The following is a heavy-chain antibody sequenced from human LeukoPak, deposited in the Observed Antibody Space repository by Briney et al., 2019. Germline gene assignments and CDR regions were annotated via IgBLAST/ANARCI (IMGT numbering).Heavy chain of an antibody. D-gene: IGHD2-15*01. Sequence: SETLSLTCTVSGDSISSGNYWGWIRQPPGKGLEWIGSIFHTGSTYYNLSLKSRVTISVDTSKNQFSLKLSSVTAADTAVYYCARDMIVVVVAARPKYYYYGMDVWGQGTTVTVSS. V-gene: IGHV4-38-2*02. CDR1: GDSISSGNY. CDR3: ARDMIVVVVAARPKYYYYGMDV. J-gene: IGHJ6*02. CDR2: IFHTGST.